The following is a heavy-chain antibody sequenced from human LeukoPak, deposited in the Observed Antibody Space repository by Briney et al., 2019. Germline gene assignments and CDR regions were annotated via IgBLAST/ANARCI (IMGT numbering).Heavy chain of an antibody. CDR3: VKSRRVGANQRGLFDY. D-gene: IGHD1-26*01. CDR1: GFTFSNYA. CDR2: VSGSGRNT. J-gene: IGHJ4*02. Sequence: PGGSLRLSCAGSGFTFSNYAMTWVRQALGKGLEWVSSVSGSGRNTFYPDSVEGRFTISRDNSKNTVYLQMNSLRADDTAVYYCVKSRRVGANQRGLFDYWGQGTPVTVSS. V-gene: IGHV3-23*01.